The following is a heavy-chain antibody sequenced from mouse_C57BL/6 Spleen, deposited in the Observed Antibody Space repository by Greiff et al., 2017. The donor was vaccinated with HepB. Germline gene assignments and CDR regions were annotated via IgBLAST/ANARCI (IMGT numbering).Heavy chain of an antibody. CDR1: GYTFTSYW. V-gene: IGHV1-55*01. CDR2: IYPGSGST. Sequence: QVQLQQPGAELVKPGASVKMSCKASGYTFTSYWITWVKQRPGQGLEWIGDIYPGSGSTNYNEKFKSKATLTVDTSSSTAYMQLSSLTSEDSAVYYCARGGGYGNYGWFAYWGQGTLVTVSA. D-gene: IGHD2-1*01. J-gene: IGHJ3*01. CDR3: ARGGGYGNYGWFAY.